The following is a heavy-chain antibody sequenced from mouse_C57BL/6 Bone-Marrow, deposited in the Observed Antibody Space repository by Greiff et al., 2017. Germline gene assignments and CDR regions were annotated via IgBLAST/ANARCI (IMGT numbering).Heavy chain of an antibody. J-gene: IGHJ3*01. CDR3: TPIYYEYDWFAY. CDR1: GFTFSDAW. Sequence: EVQLVESGGGLVQPGGSMKLSCAASGFTFSDAWMDWVRQSPEKGLEWVAEIRNKANNHATYYAESVKGRFTISRDDSKSSVYLQMNSLRAEDTGIYYCTPIYYEYDWFAYWGQGTLVTVSA. D-gene: IGHD2-4*01. V-gene: IGHV6-6*01. CDR2: IRNKANNHAT.